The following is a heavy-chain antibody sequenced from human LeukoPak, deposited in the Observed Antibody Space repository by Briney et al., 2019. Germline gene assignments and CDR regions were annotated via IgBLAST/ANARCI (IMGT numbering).Heavy chain of an antibody. D-gene: IGHD3-3*01. Sequence: MASETLSLTCTVSGGSISSSSYYWGWIRQPPGKGLEWIGTIYYSGSTNYNPSLKSRVTISVDTSKNQFSLKLSSVTAADTAVYYCARERSAVDYYGMDVWGQGTTVTVSS. J-gene: IGHJ6*02. CDR1: GGSISSSSYY. V-gene: IGHV4-39*07. CDR3: ARERSAVDYYGMDV. CDR2: IYYSGST.